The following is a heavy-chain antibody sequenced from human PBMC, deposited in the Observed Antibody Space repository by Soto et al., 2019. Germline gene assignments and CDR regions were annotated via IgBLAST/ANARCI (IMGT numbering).Heavy chain of an antibody. CDR1: GGSFSGYY. D-gene: IGHD6-19*01. V-gene: IGHV4-59*08. CDR2: IYYSGST. CDR3: ASALGYSSGWYWGTFDY. J-gene: IGHJ4*02. Sequence: LSLTCAVYGGSFSGYYWSWIRQPPGKGLEWIGYIYYSGSTNYNPSLKSRVTISVDTSKNQFSLKLSSVTAADTAVYYCASALGYSSGWYWGTFDYWGQGTLVTVSS.